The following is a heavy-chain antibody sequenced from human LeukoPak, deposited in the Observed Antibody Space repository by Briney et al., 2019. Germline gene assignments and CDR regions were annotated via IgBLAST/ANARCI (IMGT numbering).Heavy chain of an antibody. D-gene: IGHD6-19*01. CDR1: GYNFTGDY. CDR2: INPNSGGT. V-gene: IGHV1-2*02. CDR3: ARDTSPPGIAVAASRRAFDY. Sequence: GAPVNVSCKASGYNFTGDYMHWVRQAAGQGLEGMGWINPNSGGTNYAQKFQGRVTMTRDTSISTAYMELSRLRSDDTAVYYCARDTSPPGIAVAASRRAFDYWGQGTLVTVSS. J-gene: IGHJ4*02.